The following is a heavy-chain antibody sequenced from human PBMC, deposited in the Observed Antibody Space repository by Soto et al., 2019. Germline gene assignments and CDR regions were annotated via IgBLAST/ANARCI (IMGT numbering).Heavy chain of an antibody. CDR1: GFTFSNAW. V-gene: IGHV3-15*07. CDR3: TTDRPFVTAGY. CDR2: IKSKTDGGTT. J-gene: IGHJ4*02. Sequence: EVQLVESGGGLVKPGGSLRLSCAASGFTFSNAWMNWVRQAPGKGLEWVGRIKSKTDGGTTDYAAPVKGRFTISRDDSKNPLYLQITSLKTEDTAVYYCTTDRPFVTAGYWGQGTLVTVSS. D-gene: IGHD2-15*01.